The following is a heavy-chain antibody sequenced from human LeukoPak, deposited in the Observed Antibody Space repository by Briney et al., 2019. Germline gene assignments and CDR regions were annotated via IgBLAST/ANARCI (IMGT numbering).Heavy chain of an antibody. CDR2: IAWNSYSI. Sequence: GGSLRLSCAASGFTFNDYAMHWVRQGPGKGLEWVSTIAWNSYSIGYADSVKGRFTISRDNAKNSLYLQMNSLRAEDTALYYCARGGKAVAGLRYYYSGMDVWGQGTTVTVSS. J-gene: IGHJ6*02. CDR1: GFTFNDYA. CDR3: ARGGKAVAGLRYYYSGMDV. V-gene: IGHV3-9*01. D-gene: IGHD6-19*01.